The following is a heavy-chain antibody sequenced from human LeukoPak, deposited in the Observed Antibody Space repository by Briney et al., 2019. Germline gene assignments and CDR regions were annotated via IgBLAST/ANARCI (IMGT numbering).Heavy chain of an antibody. CDR2: INHSGST. CDR1: GGSFSGYY. V-gene: IGHV4-34*01. J-gene: IGHJ5*02. Sequence: SETLSLTCAVYGGSFSGYYRSWIRQPPGKGLEWIGEINHSGSTNYNPSLKSRVTISVDTTKNQFSLKLSSVTAADTAVYYCARGRKWFDPWGQGTLVTVSS. CDR3: ARGRKWFDP.